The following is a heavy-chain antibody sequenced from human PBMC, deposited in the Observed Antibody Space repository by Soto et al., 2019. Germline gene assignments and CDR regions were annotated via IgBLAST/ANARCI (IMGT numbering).Heavy chain of an antibody. CDR3: AREPHRSLIAVAGLLPDY. V-gene: IGHV1-18*01. J-gene: IGHJ4*02. CDR2: ISAYNGNT. D-gene: IGHD6-19*01. CDR1: GYTFTSYG. Sequence: GASVNVSCKASGYTFTSYGISWVRQAPGQGLEWMGWISAYNGNTNYAQKLQGRVTMTTDTSTSTAYMELRSLRSDDTAVYYCAREPHRSLIAVAGLLPDYWGQGTLVTVSS.